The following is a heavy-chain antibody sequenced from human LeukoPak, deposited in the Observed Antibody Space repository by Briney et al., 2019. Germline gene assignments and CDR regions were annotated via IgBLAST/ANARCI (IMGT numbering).Heavy chain of an antibody. J-gene: IGHJ4*02. CDR1: GYTFTGYY. Sequence: ASVKVSCKASGYTFTGYYMHWVRQAPGQGLEWMGWINPNNGGTNYAQKFQGRVTMTRDTSISTVYMELGRLTSDDTAVYYCARGRGTTSSNFDYWGQGNLVTVSS. D-gene: IGHD2-2*01. CDR3: ARGRGTTSSNFDY. V-gene: IGHV1-2*02. CDR2: INPNNGGT.